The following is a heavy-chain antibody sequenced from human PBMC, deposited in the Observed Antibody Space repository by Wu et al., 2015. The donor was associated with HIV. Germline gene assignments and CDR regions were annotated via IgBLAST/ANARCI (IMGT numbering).Heavy chain of an antibody. CDR3: VRQRAYTSGWYIFDY. J-gene: IGHJ4*02. D-gene: IGHD6-19*01. CDR2: MNPRSGNT. CDR1: GYTFTSYD. Sequence: QVQLVQSGAEVKKPGASVKVSCKASGYTFTSYDINWVRQATGQGLEWMGWMNPRSGNTGYAQKFQGRVTMTRDTSISTANMELSSLRSEDTAVYYCVRQRAYTSGWYIFDYWGQGTLVTVSS. V-gene: IGHV1-8*01.